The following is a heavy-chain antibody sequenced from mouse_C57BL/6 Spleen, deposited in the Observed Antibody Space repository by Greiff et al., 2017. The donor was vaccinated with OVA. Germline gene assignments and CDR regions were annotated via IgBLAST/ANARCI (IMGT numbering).Heavy chain of an antibody. CDR1: GFTFSSYT. V-gene: IGHV5-9*01. CDR3: ASSDYDYAMDY. Sequence: EVQRVESGGGLVKPGGSLKLSCAASGFTFSSYTMSWVRQTPEKRLEWVATISGGGGNTYYPDSVKGRFTISRDNAKNTLYLQMSSLRSEDTALYYCASSDYDYAMDYWGQGTSVTVSS. D-gene: IGHD2-4*01. J-gene: IGHJ4*01. CDR2: ISGGGGNT.